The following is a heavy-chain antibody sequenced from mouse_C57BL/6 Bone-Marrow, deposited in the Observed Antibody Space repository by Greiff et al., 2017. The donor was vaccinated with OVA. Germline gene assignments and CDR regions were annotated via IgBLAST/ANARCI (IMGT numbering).Heavy chain of an antibody. CDR1: GFTFSDYY. CDR3: ARHPSYYYGSSHWYFDV. J-gene: IGHJ1*03. Sequence: VQLKESGGGLVQPGGSLKLSCAASGFTFSDYYMYWVRQTPEKRLEWVAYISNGGGSTYYPDTVKGRFTISRDNAKKHLYLQMSRLKSEYTAMYYCARHPSYYYGSSHWYFDVWGTGTTVTVSS. CDR2: ISNGGGST. D-gene: IGHD1-1*01. V-gene: IGHV5-12*01.